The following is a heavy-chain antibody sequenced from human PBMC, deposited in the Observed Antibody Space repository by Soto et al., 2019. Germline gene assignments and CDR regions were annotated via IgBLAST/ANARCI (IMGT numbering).Heavy chain of an antibody. V-gene: IGHV1-58*01. CDR2: IVVGSGNT. J-gene: IGHJ6*02. CDR1: GFTFTSSA. D-gene: IGHD2-15*01. Sequence: QMQLVQSGPEVKQPGTSVKVSCKASGFTFTSSAVQWVRQARGQRLEWIVWIVVGSGNTNYAQKFQERVTITRDMATSTAYIELSSLRAEATAVYYCAVLPCGGPSHYYYYGIDVWGQGTTVTVSS. CDR3: AVLPCGGPSHYYYYGIDV.